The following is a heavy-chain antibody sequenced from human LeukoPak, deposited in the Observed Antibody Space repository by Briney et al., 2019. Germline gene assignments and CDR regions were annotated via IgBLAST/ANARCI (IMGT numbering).Heavy chain of an antibody. CDR2: ISGSGGGT. CDR3: AESRYSSGWTGDY. D-gene: IGHD6-19*01. Sequence: GGSLRLSCAASGFTFGNSAMSWVRQAPGKRLEWVSGISGSGGGTYYADSVKGRFTISRDNSKNTLYLQMNSLRAEDTAVYYCAESRYSSGWTGDYWGQGTLVTVSS. V-gene: IGHV3-23*01. J-gene: IGHJ4*02. CDR1: GFTFGNSA.